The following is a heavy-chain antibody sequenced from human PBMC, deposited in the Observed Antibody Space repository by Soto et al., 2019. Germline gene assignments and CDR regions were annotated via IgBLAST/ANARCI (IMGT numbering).Heavy chain of an antibody. CDR1: GYTFTGYY. CDR2: INPNSGGT. V-gene: IGHV1-2*04. CDR3: ARTIRGSYSSSWYYFAY. Sequence: GASVKVSCKASGYTFTGYYMHWVRQAPGQGLEWMGWINPNSGGTNYAQKFQGWVTMTRDTSISTAYMELSRLRSDDTAVYYCARTIRGSYSSSWYYFAYWGQGTLVTVSS. J-gene: IGHJ4*02. D-gene: IGHD6-13*01.